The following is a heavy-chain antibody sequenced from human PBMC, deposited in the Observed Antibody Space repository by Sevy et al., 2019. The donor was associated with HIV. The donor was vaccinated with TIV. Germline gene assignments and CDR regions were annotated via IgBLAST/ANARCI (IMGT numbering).Heavy chain of an antibody. D-gene: IGHD3-22*01. CDR1: GGSISSSSYY. CDR2: IYYSGST. J-gene: IGHJ4*02. V-gene: IGHV4-39*01. Sequence: SETLSLTCTVSGGSISSSSYYWGWIRQPPGKGLQWIGSIYYSGSTYYNPSLKSRVTISVDTSKNQFSLKLSCQTAADTAVYYCARSLSYYDRSGYYHTYYFDYWGQGTLVTVSS. CDR3: ARSLSYYDRSGYYHTYYFDY.